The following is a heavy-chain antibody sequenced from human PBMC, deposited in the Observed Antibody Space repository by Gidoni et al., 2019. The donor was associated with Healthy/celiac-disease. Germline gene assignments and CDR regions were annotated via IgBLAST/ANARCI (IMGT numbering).Heavy chain of an antibody. V-gene: IGHV4-61*02. J-gene: IGHJ6*02. CDR2: IYTSGST. D-gene: IGHD3-10*01. Sequence: QVQLQESGPGLVKPSQTLSLTCPVSGGSISSGSYYWSWIRQPAGKGLEWIGRIYTSGSTNYNPSLKSRVTISVDTSKNQFSLKLSSVTAADTAVYYCARDPVVRYYGMDVWGQGTTVTVSS. CDR1: GGSISSGSYY. CDR3: ARDPVVRYYGMDV.